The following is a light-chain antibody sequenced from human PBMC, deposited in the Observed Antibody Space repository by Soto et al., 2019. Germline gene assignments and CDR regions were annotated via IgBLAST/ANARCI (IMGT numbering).Light chain of an antibody. Sequence: QSALTQPASVSGSPGQSITISCTGTSSDVGDYNYVSWYQQHPGKAPKLMIYEVTNRPSGVSNRFSGSKFGNTASLIISGLQAEDEADYYCSSYTTSGTLVVFGGGTKLTVL. V-gene: IGLV2-14*01. J-gene: IGLJ2*01. CDR2: EVT. CDR1: SSDVGDYNY. CDR3: SSYTTSGTLVV.